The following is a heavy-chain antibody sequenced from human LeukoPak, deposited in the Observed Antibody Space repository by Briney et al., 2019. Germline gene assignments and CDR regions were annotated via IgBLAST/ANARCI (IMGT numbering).Heavy chain of an antibody. CDR3: ARDAIYGSGSYEGYFDY. D-gene: IGHD3-10*01. J-gene: IGHJ4*02. Sequence: GGSLRLSCAASGFTFSRYSMNWVRQAPGKGLEWVSSISSSSSYIYYADSVKGRFTISRDNAKNSLYLQMNSLRAEDTAVYYCARDAIYGSGSYEGYFDYWGQGTLVTVSS. CDR1: GFTFSRYS. CDR2: ISSSSSYI. V-gene: IGHV3-21*01.